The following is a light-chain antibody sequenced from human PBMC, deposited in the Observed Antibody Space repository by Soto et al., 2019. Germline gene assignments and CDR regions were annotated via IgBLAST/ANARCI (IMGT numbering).Light chain of an antibody. Sequence: QSVLAQPPSASGSPGQSVTISCTGTSSDVGGYNYVSWYQQYPGKAPKLMISEVTKRPSGVPDRFSGSKSGNTASLTVSGLQADDEADYYCSSYAGDFWVFGGGTKVTVL. CDR1: SSDVGGYNY. CDR2: EVT. J-gene: IGLJ3*02. CDR3: SSYAGDFWV. V-gene: IGLV2-8*01.